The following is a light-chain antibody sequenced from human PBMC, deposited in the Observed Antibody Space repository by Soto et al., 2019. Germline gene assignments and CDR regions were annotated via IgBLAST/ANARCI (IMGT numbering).Light chain of an antibody. V-gene: IGKV3-11*01. J-gene: IGKJ1*01. CDR2: DAS. CDR1: QSVSSK. Sequence: EIVMTQSPATLSVSPGERATLSCRASQSVSSKLAWFQQKPGQAPSLLIYDASNRATGIPARFSGSGSGTDFTLTISSLEPEDFAVYYCQQRSNPGTFGQGTKVDIK. CDR3: QQRSNPGT.